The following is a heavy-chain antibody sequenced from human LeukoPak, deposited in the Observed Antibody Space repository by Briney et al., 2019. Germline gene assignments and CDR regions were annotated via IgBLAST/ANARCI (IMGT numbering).Heavy chain of an antibody. CDR3: ATSSGFGDNAELEV. D-gene: IGHD4-17*01. CDR1: GNSFTTYY. Sequence: GASVKLSCKASGNSFTTYYIHWVRQAPGQGLEWMGIINPNGGGSTYAQKLQGRVRMTRDMSTTTFYMEMTTLISEDTAVYYCATSSGFGDNAELEVWGRGTLVTVSS. CDR2: INPNGGGS. V-gene: IGHV1-46*04. J-gene: IGHJ1*01.